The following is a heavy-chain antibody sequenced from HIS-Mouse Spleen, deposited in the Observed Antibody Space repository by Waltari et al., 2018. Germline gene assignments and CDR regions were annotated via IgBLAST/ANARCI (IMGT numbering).Heavy chain of an antibody. D-gene: IGHD6-13*01. CDR1: GGSISSSSYY. V-gene: IGHV4-39*07. J-gene: IGHJ2*01. Sequence: QLQLQESGPGLVKPSETLSLTCTVSGGSISSSSYYRGWIRQPPGKGLELIGSIYYSGSTDYNPPLKSRVTISGYTSKNQFSRKLSSVAAADTAVYSCAREIPYSSSWYDWYFDLWGRGTLVTVSS. CDR2: IYYSGST. CDR3: AREIPYSSSWYDWYFDL.